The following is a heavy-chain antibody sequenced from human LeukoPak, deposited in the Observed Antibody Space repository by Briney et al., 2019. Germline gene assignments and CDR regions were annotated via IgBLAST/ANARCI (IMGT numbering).Heavy chain of an antibody. D-gene: IGHD6-19*01. J-gene: IGHJ6*02. Sequence: PSGTLSLTCAVSGGSISSSNWWSWVRQPPGKGLEWIGEIYHSGSTNYNPSLKSRVTISVDKSKNQFSLKLSSVIAADTAVYYCARASSGWPHYYYYGMDVWGQGTTVTVSS. CDR3: ARASSGWPHYYYYGMDV. V-gene: IGHV4-4*02. CDR1: GGSISSSNW. CDR2: IYHSGST.